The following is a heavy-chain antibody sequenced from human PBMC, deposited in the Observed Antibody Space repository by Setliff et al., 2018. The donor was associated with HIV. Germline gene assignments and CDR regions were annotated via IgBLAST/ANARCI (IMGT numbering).Heavy chain of an antibody. CDR2: IYYTGST. D-gene: IGHD4-4*01. Sequence: PSETLSLTCTVSGGSISSGDYYWSWIRQHPRKGLEWIGYIYYTGSTYYHPSLKSRVAISVDTSKNQFSRKLSSVTAADMAVYYCARVTVTPDFYFYYYMDVWGKGTTVTVSS. CDR1: GGSISSGDYY. J-gene: IGHJ6*03. V-gene: IGHV4-31*03. CDR3: ARVTVTPDFYFYYYMDV.